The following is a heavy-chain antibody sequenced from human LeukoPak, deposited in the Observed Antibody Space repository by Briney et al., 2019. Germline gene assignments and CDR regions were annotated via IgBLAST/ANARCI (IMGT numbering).Heavy chain of an antibody. CDR1: SESFSGGY. J-gene: IGHJ4*02. CDR2: ISDNEGI. CDR3: ANIVNSNAWRW. D-gene: IGHD2-21*01. Sequence: PSETLSLTCSVYSESFSGGYWSWIRQPPGKGLDWIGEISDNEGIKYSPSLKSRVTISVDTSKNQFSLKLTSVTAADTAVYYCANIVNSNAWRWGGQGTLVTVSS. V-gene: IGHV4-34*01.